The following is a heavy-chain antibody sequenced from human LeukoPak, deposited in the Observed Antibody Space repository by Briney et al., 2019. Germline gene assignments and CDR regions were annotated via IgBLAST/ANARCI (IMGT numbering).Heavy chain of an antibody. CDR2: INHSGST. CDR1: GGSFSGYY. J-gene: IGHJ6*04. CDR3: ARGATLNYYGSGSYHPLYYYGMDV. Sequence: SETLSLACAVYGGSFSGYYWSWIRQPPGKGLEWIGEINHSGSTNYNPSLKSRVTISVDTSKNQFSLKLSSVTAADTAVYYCARGATLNYYGSGSYHPLYYYGMDVWGKGTTVTVSS. D-gene: IGHD3-10*01. V-gene: IGHV4-34*01.